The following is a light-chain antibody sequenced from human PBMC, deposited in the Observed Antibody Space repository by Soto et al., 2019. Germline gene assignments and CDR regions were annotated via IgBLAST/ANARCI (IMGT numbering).Light chain of an antibody. J-gene: IGKJ1*01. V-gene: IGKV1-5*01. CDR3: QQYHTYPWT. CDR1: QSISTW. Sequence: GDRVTITCRASQSISTWLAWYQQKPGKAPKFLIYDASSLESGVPSRFSGIGSGTEFTLTISSLQPDDFATYYCQQYHTYPWTFGQGTKVDIK. CDR2: DAS.